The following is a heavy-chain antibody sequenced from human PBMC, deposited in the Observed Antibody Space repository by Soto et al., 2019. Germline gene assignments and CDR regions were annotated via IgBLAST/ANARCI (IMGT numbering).Heavy chain of an antibody. Sequence: KVSCKASGYTLTRYCIHWVRQAPGQGLEWMGIINPNSGSTSYAQKFQDRVTMTRDTSTSTVYMELSSLRSEDTAVYYCARDIVVAPTARGWFDPWGQGTLVTVSS. D-gene: IGHD2-2*01. CDR1: GYTLTRYC. CDR2: INPNSGST. J-gene: IGHJ5*02. CDR3: ARDIVVAPTARGWFDP. V-gene: IGHV1-46*01.